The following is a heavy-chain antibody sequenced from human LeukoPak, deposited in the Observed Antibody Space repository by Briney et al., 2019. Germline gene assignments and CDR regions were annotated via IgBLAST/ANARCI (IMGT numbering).Heavy chain of an antibody. V-gene: IGHV3-30-3*01. CDR2: ISYDGSNK. Sequence: GGSLRLSCAASGFSFSSYAMHWVRQAPGKGLEWVAVISYDGSNKYYADSVKGRFTTSRDNSKNTLYLQMNSLRAEDTAVYYCTTSPGSSSPWGQGTLVTVSS. CDR3: TTSPGSSSP. D-gene: IGHD6-6*01. J-gene: IGHJ5*02. CDR1: GFSFSSYA.